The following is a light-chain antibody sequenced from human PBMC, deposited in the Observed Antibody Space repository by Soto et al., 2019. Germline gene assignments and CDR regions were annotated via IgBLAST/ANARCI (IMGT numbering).Light chain of an antibody. Sequence: QSALTQPRSVSGSPGQSVTISCTGTNSDVGDYHYVSWYQQHPGKAPKLIIYDVSKRPSGVPDRFSGSKSGNTASLTISGLQAEAEADYFCCSYAGSHTWLFGGGTKLTVL. J-gene: IGLJ3*02. CDR1: NSDVGDYHY. V-gene: IGLV2-11*01. CDR2: DVS. CDR3: CSYAGSHTWL.